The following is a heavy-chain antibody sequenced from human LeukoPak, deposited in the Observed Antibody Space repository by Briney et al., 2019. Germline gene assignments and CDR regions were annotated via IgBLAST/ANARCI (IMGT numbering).Heavy chain of an antibody. Sequence: PSETLSLTCTVSGGSISSGSYYWSWIRQPAGKGLEWIGRIYTSGSTNYNPSLKSRVTISVDTSKNQFSLKLSSVTAADTAVYYCARGEQSRYMDVWGKGTTVTISS. CDR1: GGSISSGSYY. CDR3: ARGEQSRYMDV. J-gene: IGHJ6*03. CDR2: IYTSGST. V-gene: IGHV4-61*02. D-gene: IGHD1-26*01.